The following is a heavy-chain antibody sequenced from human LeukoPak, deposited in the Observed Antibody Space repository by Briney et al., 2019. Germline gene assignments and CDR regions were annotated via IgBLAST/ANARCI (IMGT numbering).Heavy chain of an antibody. CDR3: ARPSLDYGGLPLDAFDI. J-gene: IGHJ3*02. V-gene: IGHV1-69*06. CDR2: IIPIFGTA. D-gene: IGHD4-23*01. CDR1: GGTFSSYA. Sequence: ASVKVSCKASGGTFSSYAISWVRQAPGQGLEWMGGIIPIFGTANYAQKFQGRVTITADKSTSTAYMELSSLRSEDTAVYYCARPSLDYGGLPLDAFDIWGQGTMVTVSS.